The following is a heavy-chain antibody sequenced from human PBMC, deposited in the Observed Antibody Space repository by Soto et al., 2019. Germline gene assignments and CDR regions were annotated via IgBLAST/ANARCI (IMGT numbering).Heavy chain of an antibody. CDR2: INPNSGGT. Sequence: GASVKVSCKASGYTFSGNYMHWVRQAPGQGLEWMGWINPNSGGTNYAQKFQGRVTMTRDTSISTAYMELSRLRSDDTAVYYCARAPYCGGGSCYDWFDPWGQGTLVTVSS. CDR1: GYTFSGNY. V-gene: IGHV1-2*02. J-gene: IGHJ5*02. D-gene: IGHD2-15*01. CDR3: ARAPYCGGGSCYDWFDP.